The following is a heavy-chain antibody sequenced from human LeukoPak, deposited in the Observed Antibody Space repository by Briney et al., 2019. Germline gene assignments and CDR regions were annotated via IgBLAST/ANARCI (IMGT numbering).Heavy chain of an antibody. Sequence: SGGSLRLSCAASGFTFSSYAMSWVRQAPGKGLEWVSAISGSGGSTYYADSVKGRFTISRDNSKNTLYLQMNSLRAEDTAVYYCAKEGNRGRSSGWYTYWGQGTLVTVSS. J-gene: IGHJ4*02. D-gene: IGHD6-19*01. CDR3: AKEGNRGRSSGWYTY. V-gene: IGHV3-23*01. CDR2: ISGSGGST. CDR1: GFTFSSYA.